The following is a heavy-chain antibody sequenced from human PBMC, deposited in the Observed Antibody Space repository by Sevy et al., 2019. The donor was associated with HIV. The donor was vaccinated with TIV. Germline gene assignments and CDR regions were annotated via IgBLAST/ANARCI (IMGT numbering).Heavy chain of an antibody. Sequence: LGGSLRLSCVASGFTFSSYSMNWVRQAPGKGLEWVSSISSSSSYIYYADSVKGRFTISRDNAKNSLYLQMNSLRAEDTAVYYCARDYTVTTYYYYGMDVWGQGTTVTVSS. CDR1: GFTFSSYS. V-gene: IGHV3-21*01. CDR2: ISSSSSYI. J-gene: IGHJ6*02. D-gene: IGHD4-17*01. CDR3: ARDYTVTTYYYYGMDV.